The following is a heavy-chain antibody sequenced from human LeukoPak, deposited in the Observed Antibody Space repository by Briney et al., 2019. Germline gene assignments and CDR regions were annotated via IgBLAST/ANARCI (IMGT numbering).Heavy chain of an antibody. CDR3: ARVSGVTPRY. J-gene: IGHJ4*02. D-gene: IGHD4-23*01. CDR2: LSGGGTTR. CDR1: GFTLSNYN. Sequence: GGSLRLSCAASGFTLSNYNMNWVRQAPGKGLEWVSYLSGGGTTRYYANSVKGRFTVSRDSGENSLYLQMNSLRVEDTAVYYCARVSGVTPRYWGQGTLVTVSS. V-gene: IGHV3-48*04.